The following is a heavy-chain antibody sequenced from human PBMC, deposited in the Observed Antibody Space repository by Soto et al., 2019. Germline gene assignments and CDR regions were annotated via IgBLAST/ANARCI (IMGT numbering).Heavy chain of an antibody. V-gene: IGHV3-15*01. D-gene: IGHD6-13*01. CDR2: IKKKANGGTT. CDR3: ATSAAAPGNY. Sequence: GGSQRHSYRASEFNFIDALVILVRQAPGKGLEWVGLIKKKANGGTTDYAAPLKGRFTISRDDSKNTLYLQMSSLKTEDTAVYYCATSAAAPGNYWGQGNLVPFFS. J-gene: IGHJ4*02. CDR1: EFNFIDAL.